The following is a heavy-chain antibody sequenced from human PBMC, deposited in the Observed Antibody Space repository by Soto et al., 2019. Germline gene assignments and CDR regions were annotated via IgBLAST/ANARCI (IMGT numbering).Heavy chain of an antibody. CDR2: ISGSGDST. Sequence: GGSLRLSCAASGFTFSSYAMHWVRQAPGKGLEYVSAISGSGDSTYYADSVKGRFTISRDNSKNTLYLQMNSLRAEDTAVYYCAFRHGSIWYYFDYWGQGTLVTVSS. V-gene: IGHV3-23*01. CDR3: AFRHGSIWYYFDY. D-gene: IGHD6-13*01. J-gene: IGHJ4*02. CDR1: GFTFSSYA.